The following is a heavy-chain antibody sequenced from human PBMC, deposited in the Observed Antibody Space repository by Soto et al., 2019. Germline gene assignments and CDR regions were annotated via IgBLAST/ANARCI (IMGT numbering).Heavy chain of an antibody. J-gene: IGHJ4*02. CDR2: IYYSGST. V-gene: IGHV4-59*01. Sequence: WETLSLTCTVSGGSISSYYWSWIRQPPGKGPEWIGYIYYSGSTNYNPSLKSRVTISVDTSKNQFSLKLSSVTAADTAVYYCARVWGSGWFPVDYWGQGTLVTVSS. CDR1: GGSISSYY. D-gene: IGHD6-19*01. CDR3: ARVWGSGWFPVDY.